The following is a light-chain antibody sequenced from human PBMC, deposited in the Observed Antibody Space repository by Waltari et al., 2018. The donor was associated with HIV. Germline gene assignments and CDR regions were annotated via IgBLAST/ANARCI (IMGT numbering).Light chain of an antibody. CDR3: QQYNNWPPLT. CDR1: QSVSSN. J-gene: IGKJ4*01. Sequence: EIVMTQSPAPLSDSPGEKSTLSCRARQSVSSNLAWYQQKAGQAPRLLIYGASTRATGIPARFSGSGSGTEFTLTISSLQSEDFAVYYCQQYNNWPPLTFGGGTKVEIK. V-gene: IGKV3-15*01. CDR2: GAS.